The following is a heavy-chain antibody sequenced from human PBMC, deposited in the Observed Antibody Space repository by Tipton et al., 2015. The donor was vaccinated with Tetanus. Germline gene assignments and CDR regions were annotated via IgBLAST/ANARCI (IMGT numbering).Heavy chain of an antibody. J-gene: IGHJ6*02. CDR1: GGSFSGYY. Sequence: LSLTCAVYGGSFSGYYWSWIRQPPGKGLEWIGEINHSGSTNYNPSLKSRVTISVDTPKNQFSLKLSSVTAADTAVYYCARRFPFGYCDSSGYYLGGYYYGMDVWGQGTTVTVSS. D-gene: IGHD3-22*01. V-gene: IGHV4-34*01. CDR2: INHSGST. CDR3: ARRFPFGYCDSSGYYLGGYYYGMDV.